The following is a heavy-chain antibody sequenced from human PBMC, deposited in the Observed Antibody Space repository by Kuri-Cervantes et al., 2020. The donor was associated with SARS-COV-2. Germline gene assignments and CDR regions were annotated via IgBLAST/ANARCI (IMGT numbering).Heavy chain of an antibody. CDR1: GFTFSSYS. D-gene: IGHD1-26*01. J-gene: IGHJ6*02. CDR3: AREAPCSIVGAICYGMDV. CDR2: ISSSSSTI. Sequence: GGSLRLSCAASGFTFSSYSMNWVRQAPGKGLEWVSYISSSSSTIYYADSVKGRFTISRDNAKNSLYLQMNSLRDEDTAVYYCAREAPCSIVGAICYGMDVWGQGTTVTVSS. V-gene: IGHV3-48*02.